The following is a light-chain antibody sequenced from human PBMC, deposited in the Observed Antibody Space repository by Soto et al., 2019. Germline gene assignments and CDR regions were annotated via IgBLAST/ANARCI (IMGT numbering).Light chain of an antibody. V-gene: IGKV1-5*03. CDR1: QSISSW. Sequence: DIQMTQSPSTLSATVGDRVTITCRASQSISSWLAWYQQKPGKAPKLLIYKASSLESGVPSRFSGSGSGTEFTLTISGLQPDDFATYYCQQYNSYSWTFGQGPKVEIK. J-gene: IGKJ1*01. CDR2: KAS. CDR3: QQYNSYSWT.